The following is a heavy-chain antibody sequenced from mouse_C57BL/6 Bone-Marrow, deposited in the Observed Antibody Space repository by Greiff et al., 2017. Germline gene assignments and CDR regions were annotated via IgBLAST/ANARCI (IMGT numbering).Heavy chain of an antibody. V-gene: IGHV1-59*01. CDR2: IDPSDSYT. Sequence: QVQLQQPGAELVRPGTSVKLSCKASGYTFTSYWMHWVKQRPAQGLEWIGVIDPSDSYTNYTQKFKGKATLTVDTSSSTAYMQLSSLTSEDSAVYYCARRVGQGYLYFDVWGTGTTVTVSS. J-gene: IGHJ1*03. CDR3: ARRVGQGYLYFDV. CDR1: GYTFTSYW. D-gene: IGHD3-3*01.